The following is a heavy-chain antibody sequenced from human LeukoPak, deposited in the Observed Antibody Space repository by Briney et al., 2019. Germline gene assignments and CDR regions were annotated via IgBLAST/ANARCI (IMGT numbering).Heavy chain of an antibody. D-gene: IGHD3-22*01. CDR1: GGSISSHY. Sequence: SETLSLTCSVSGGSISSHYWSWIRQPPGKGLERIGYMYYSGSTKYNPSLKSRVTISVDTSKNKFSLKLSSVTAADTAVYYCARLYDSSGYTNRLDPWGQGTLVTVSS. CDR3: ARLYDSSGYTNRLDP. J-gene: IGHJ5*02. CDR2: MYYSGST. V-gene: IGHV4-59*11.